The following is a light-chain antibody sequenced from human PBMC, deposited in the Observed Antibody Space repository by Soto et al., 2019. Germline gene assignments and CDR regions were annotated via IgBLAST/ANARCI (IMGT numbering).Light chain of an antibody. CDR2: DVS. Sequence: QSVLTQPPSVCGSPGQSVTISCTGNSSDVGSYNRVSWYQQPPGTAPKLMIYDVSNRPSGVPDRLSGSKSGNAASLTITGLQAEDEADYYCSSYTTSSTYVFGTGTKVTVL. V-gene: IGLV2-18*02. J-gene: IGLJ1*01. CDR1: SSDVGSYNR. CDR3: SSYTTSSTYV.